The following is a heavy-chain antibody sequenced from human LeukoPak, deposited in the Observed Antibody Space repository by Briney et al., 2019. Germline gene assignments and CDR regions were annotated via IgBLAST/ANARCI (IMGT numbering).Heavy chain of an antibody. Sequence: GGSLRLSCAASGFTFSSYAMHWVRQAPGKGLEWVAVISYDGSNKYYADSVKGRFTISRDNSKNTLYMQMNSLRAEDTAVYYCAGERTAARTYSSGCDYWGQGTLVTVSS. V-gene: IGHV3-30-3*01. CDR1: GFTFSSYA. CDR2: ISYDGSNK. CDR3: AGERTAARTYSSGCDY. D-gene: IGHD6-19*01. J-gene: IGHJ4*02.